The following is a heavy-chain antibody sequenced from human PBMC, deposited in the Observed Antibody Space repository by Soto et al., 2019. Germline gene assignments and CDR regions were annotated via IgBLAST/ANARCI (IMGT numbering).Heavy chain of an antibody. Sequence: QVQLQQWGAGLLKPSETLSLTCAVSGGSFRGFYWTWIRQSPGKGLEWLGDINHGGITNYNTSLKSRVSIPVHTPNSQFSLQLSSVTAVDTAVKYSARAHNFWGGRQQPIDSWGQGTLVNVSS. CDR1: GGSFRGFY. CDR3: ARAHNFWGGRQQPIDS. V-gene: IGHV4-34*01. J-gene: IGHJ4*02. D-gene: IGHD3-3*01. CDR2: INHGGIT.